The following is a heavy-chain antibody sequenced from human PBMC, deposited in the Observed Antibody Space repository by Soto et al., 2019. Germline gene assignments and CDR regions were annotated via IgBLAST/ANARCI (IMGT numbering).Heavy chain of an antibody. V-gene: IGHV3-23*01. CDR2: INNGGDIT. CDR3: AKDATWSDGWYSFDF. CDR1: GFTFRNLA. Sequence: EVHLLESGGGLVQPGGSLRLSCAASGFTFRNLAMGWVRHAPGKGLEWVSVINNGGDITYHSDSVNGRFTSYRDNSKNTLYLQMICLRAEDKAVYYCAKDATWSDGWYSFDFWGQGALVAVS. J-gene: IGHJ4*02. D-gene: IGHD6-19*01.